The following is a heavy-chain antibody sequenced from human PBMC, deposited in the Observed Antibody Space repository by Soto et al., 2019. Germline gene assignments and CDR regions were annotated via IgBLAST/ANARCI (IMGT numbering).Heavy chain of an antibody. Sequence: GGSLRLSCVASGFTFNRFAMTWVRQVPGKGLEWVSSFSGTGSRTYYADSVKGRFTISRDNSKSTLYLQMNSLTAEDTAVYYCAKPKVLIAVPESFDSWGQGTLVTVSS. V-gene: IGHV3-23*01. D-gene: IGHD6-19*01. CDR2: FSGTGSRT. CDR3: AKPKVLIAVPESFDS. J-gene: IGHJ4*02. CDR1: GFTFNRFA.